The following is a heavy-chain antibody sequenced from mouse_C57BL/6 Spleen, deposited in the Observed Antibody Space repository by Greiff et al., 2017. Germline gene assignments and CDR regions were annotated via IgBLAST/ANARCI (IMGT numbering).Heavy chain of an antibody. J-gene: IGHJ3*01. Sequence: QVQLQQSGAELVRPGASVTLSCKASGYTFTDYEMHWVKQTPVHGLEWIGAIDPETGGPAYNQKFKGKALLTADKSSSTAYMALRSLTSEDSAVYYCTRRDGAWFAYWGQGTLVTVSA. CDR2: IDPETGGP. D-gene: IGHD2-3*01. V-gene: IGHV1-15*01. CDR1: GYTFTDYE. CDR3: TRRDGAWFAY.